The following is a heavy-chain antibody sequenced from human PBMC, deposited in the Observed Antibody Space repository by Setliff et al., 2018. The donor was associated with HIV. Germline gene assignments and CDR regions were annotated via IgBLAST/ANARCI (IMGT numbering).Heavy chain of an antibody. CDR2: IYYNGSP. V-gene: IGHV4-39*01. Sequence: SETLSLTCSVSGASIGRSHYSWGWIRQPPGKGLEWVGSIYYNGSPFYNPSLKSRVTISVDTSKNQFSLNLSSVTAADTAVYYCARHCGYSPGQICYYYLDIWGKGTTVTVSS. D-gene: IGHD5-18*01. CDR3: ARHCGYSPGQICYYYLDI. J-gene: IGHJ6*03. CDR1: GASIGRSHYS.